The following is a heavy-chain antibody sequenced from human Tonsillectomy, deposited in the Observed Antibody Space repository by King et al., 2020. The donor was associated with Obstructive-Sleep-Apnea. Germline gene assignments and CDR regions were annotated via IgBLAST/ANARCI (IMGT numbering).Heavy chain of an antibody. CDR3: ARPVFTFDY. Sequence: VQLVESGGGLVQPGGSLRLSCAGSGFTFSTYWMTWVRQAPGKGLEWVANIKQDGSEKYYVDSVKGRFIISRDNAKNSLYLQMNSLRAEDTAVYYCARPVFTFDYWGQGTLVPVSS. CDR1: GFTFSTYW. J-gene: IGHJ4*02. CDR2: IKQDGSEK. V-gene: IGHV3-7*01.